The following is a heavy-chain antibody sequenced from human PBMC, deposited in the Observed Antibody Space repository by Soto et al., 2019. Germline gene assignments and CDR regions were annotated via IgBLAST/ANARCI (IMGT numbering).Heavy chain of an antibody. CDR2: IKSDGSST. Sequence: GGSLRLSCAASGFTFNSYWMHWVRQGPGKGLVWVSRIKSDGSSTSYADSVKGRFTISRDNAKSTLYLQMNSLRAEDTAVYYCARVGSNHGRGWDYYYMDVWGKGTTVTVSS. CDR3: ARVGSNHGRGWDYYYMDV. CDR1: GFTFNSYW. V-gene: IGHV3-74*01. D-gene: IGHD4-4*01. J-gene: IGHJ6*03.